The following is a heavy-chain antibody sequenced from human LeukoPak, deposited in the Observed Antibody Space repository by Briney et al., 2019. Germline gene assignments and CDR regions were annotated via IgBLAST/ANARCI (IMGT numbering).Heavy chain of an antibody. Sequence: SETLSLTCNVSGGSISIYYWSWIRQPPGKGLEWIGYIYYSGSTNYNPSLKSRVTISINTSKNQFSLNLTSVTAADTAVYYCARGMYYYDGSGDYWGQGTLVTVSS. D-gene: IGHD3-22*01. V-gene: IGHV4-59*08. CDR3: ARGMYYYDGSGDY. CDR1: GGSISIYY. CDR2: IYYSGST. J-gene: IGHJ4*02.